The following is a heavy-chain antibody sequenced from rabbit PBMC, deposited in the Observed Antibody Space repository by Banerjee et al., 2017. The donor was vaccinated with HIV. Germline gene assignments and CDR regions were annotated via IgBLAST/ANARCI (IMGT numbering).Heavy chain of an antibody. J-gene: IGHJ4*01. V-gene: IGHV1S45*01. CDR2: IYAGSSGNT. CDR3: AREGASSSGYYL. CDR1: GFSFSSSYY. Sequence: QEQLEESGGDLVKPEGSLTLTCTASGFSFSSSYYMCWVRQAPGKGLEWIACIYAGSSGNTYYASWAKGRFTISKTSSTTVTLQMTSLTVADTATYFCAREGASSSGYYLWGPGTLVTVS. D-gene: IGHD1-1*01.